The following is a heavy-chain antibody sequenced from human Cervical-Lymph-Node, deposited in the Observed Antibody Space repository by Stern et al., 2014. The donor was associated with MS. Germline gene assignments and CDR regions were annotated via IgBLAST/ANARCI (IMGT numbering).Heavy chain of an antibody. D-gene: IGHD1-26*01. J-gene: IGHJ2*01. CDR2: IYTSGST. V-gene: IGHV4-61*02. CDR3: ARDLKLRRYFDL. Sequence: QVQLQESGPGLVKPSQTLSLTCTVSGGSISSGSYYWSWIRQPAGKGLEWIGRIYTSGSTNYNPSLKSRVTISVDTSKNPFSLKLSSGTAADTAVYYCARDLKLRRYFDLWGRGTLVTVSS. CDR1: GGSISSGSYY.